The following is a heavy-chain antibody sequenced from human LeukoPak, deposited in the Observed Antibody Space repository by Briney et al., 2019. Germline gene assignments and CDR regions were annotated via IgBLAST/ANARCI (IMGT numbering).Heavy chain of an antibody. Sequence: PSETLSLTCAVYGGSFSGYYWSWIRQPPGKGLEWIGEINHSGSTNYNPSLKSRVTISVDTSKNQFSLKLSSVTAADTAVYYCARVMRRIAVVQALDYWGQGTLVTVSS. CDR3: ARVMRRIAVVQALDY. D-gene: IGHD6-19*01. CDR1: GGSFSGYY. J-gene: IGHJ4*02. V-gene: IGHV4-34*01. CDR2: INHSGST.